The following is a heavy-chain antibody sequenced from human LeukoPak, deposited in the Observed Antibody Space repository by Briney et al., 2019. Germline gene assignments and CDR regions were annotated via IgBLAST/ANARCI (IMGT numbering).Heavy chain of an antibody. J-gene: IGHJ4*02. CDR3: AREGRYTAMVTSETFDY. D-gene: IGHD5-18*01. Sequence: GGSLRLSCAASGFAFSSYSMNWVRQAPGKGPEWVSSISSSSSYIYYADSVKGRFTISGDNAKNSLYLQMNSLRAEDTAVYYCAREGRYTAMVTSETFDYWGQGTLVTVSS. CDR2: ISSSSSYI. V-gene: IGHV3-21*01. CDR1: GFAFSSYS.